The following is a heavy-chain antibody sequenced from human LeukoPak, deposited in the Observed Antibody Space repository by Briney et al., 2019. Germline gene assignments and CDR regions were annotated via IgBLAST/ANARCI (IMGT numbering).Heavy chain of an antibody. CDR3: TRDPGYSGYDFVDY. CDR2: IRSKAYGGTT. J-gene: IGHJ4*02. CDR1: GFAFSAYW. Sequence: GGSLRLSCSASGFAFSAYWMNWVRQAPGKGLEWVGFIRSKAYGGTTEYAASVKGRFTISRDDSKSIAYLQMNSLKTEDTAVYYCTRDPGYSGYDFVDYWGQGTLVTVSS. V-gene: IGHV3-49*04. D-gene: IGHD5-12*01.